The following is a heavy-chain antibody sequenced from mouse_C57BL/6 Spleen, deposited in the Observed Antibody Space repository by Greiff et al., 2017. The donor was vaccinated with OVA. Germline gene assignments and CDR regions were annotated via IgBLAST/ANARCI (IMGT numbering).Heavy chain of an antibody. J-gene: IGHJ4*01. Sequence: EVMLVESGPGMVKPSQSLSLTCTVTGYSITSGYDWHWIRHFPGNKLEWMGYISYSGSTNYNPYLKSRISITHDTSKNHFFLKLNSVTTEDTATYYCARGRYYYAMDYWGQGTSVTVSS. CDR1: GYSITSGYD. CDR3: ARGRYYYAMDY. V-gene: IGHV3-1*01. CDR2: ISYSGST.